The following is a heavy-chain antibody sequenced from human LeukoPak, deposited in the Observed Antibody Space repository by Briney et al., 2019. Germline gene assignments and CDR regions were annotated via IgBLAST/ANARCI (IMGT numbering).Heavy chain of an antibody. CDR1: GGSISSGDYY. V-gene: IGHV4-30-4*08. J-gene: IGHJ5*02. CDR2: IYYSGNT. CDR3: ASTNCSSASCYGANWFDP. D-gene: IGHD2-2*01. Sequence: TSQTLSLTCTVSGGSISSGDYYWSWIRQPPGKGLEWIGYIYYSGNTFHYNPSLKSRVNISVDTSKNQFSLRLSSVTAVDTAVYYCASTNCSSASCYGANWFDPWGQGTLDTVSS.